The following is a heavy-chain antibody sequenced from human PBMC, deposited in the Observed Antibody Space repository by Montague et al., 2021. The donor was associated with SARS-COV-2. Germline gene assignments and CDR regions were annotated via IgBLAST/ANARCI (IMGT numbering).Heavy chain of an antibody. CDR1: GYSFTSYW. D-gene: IGHD4-23*01. CDR3: ARWDPQTLTLVGLRGKSASDY. CDR2: INHSGTTNY. Sequence: QSGSEVKKPGESLRISCKGSGYSFTSYWISWVRQSPGKGLEWIAXINHSGTTNYNFNPSLRSRVTISVDTSKSQFSLKLSSVTAADTGVYYCARWDPQTLTLVGLRGKSASDYWGQGTLVTVSS. J-gene: IGHJ4*02. V-gene: IGHV5-10-1*01.